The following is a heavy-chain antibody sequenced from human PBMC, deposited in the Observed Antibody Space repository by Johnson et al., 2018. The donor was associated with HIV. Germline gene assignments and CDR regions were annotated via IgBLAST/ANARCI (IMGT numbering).Heavy chain of an antibody. Sequence: VQLVESGGGVVQPGRSLRLSCADSGLTFSSYGMNWVRQAPGKGLEWLAAISFDGSKKNYADSVKGQFTISRDNSKNTLYLQMNSLRAEDTAVYYCARDRAVAATSGAGAFDIWGQGTMVTVSS. J-gene: IGHJ3*02. V-gene: IGHV3-30*03. CDR2: ISFDGSKK. D-gene: IGHD2-15*01. CDR3: ARDRAVAATSGAGAFDI. CDR1: GLTFSSYG.